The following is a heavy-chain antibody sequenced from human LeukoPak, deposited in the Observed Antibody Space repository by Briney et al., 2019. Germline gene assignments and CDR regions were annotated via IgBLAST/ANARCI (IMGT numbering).Heavy chain of an antibody. CDR3: AREGHYYDSSAYFDI. J-gene: IGHJ3*02. CDR2: ISSSSSTI. V-gene: IGHV3-48*04. CDR1: GFTFSSYG. Sequence: GGSLRLSCAASGFTFSSYGMHWVRQAPGKGLEWVSYISSSSSTIYYADSVKGRFTISRDNAKNSLYLQMNSLRAEDTAVYYCAREGHYYDSSAYFDIWGQGTMVTVSS. D-gene: IGHD3-22*01.